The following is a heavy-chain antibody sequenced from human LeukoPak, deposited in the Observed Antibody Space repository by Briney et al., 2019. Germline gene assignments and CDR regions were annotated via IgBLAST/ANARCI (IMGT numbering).Heavy chain of an antibody. CDR3: TKEYFSGVGYYSALES. CDR2: ITWNSNVL. D-gene: IGHD2-15*01. CDR1: GFKFENFA. J-gene: IGHJ4*02. V-gene: IGHV3-9*01. Sequence: GGSLRLSCTASGFKFENFAMHWVRQVPGKGLAWVSGITWNSNVLDYADSVKGRFTISRDNAKNSLYLEMNSVRAEDTALYYCTKEYFSGVGYYSALESWGQGTLVTVSS.